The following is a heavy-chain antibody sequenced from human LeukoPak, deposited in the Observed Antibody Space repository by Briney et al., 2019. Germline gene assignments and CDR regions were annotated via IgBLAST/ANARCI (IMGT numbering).Heavy chain of an antibody. J-gene: IGHJ4*02. D-gene: IGHD3-22*01. CDR3: AKDRHYDSSGYHGLDY. CDR2: ISWNSGSI. Sequence: PGRSLRLSCAASGFTFDDYAMHWVRQAPGKGLEWVSGISWNSGSIGYADSVKGRFTISRDNAKNSLYLQMNSLRAEDTALYYCAKDRHYDSSGYHGLDYWGQGTLVTVSS. CDR1: GFTFDDYA. V-gene: IGHV3-9*01.